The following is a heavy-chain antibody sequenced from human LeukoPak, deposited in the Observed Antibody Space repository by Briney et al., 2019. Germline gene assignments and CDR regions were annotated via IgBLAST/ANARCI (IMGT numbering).Heavy chain of an antibody. D-gene: IGHD3-3*01. J-gene: IGHJ4*02. CDR3: ARTPGVVKNPPH. Sequence: PSETLSLTCTVSGGSISSSSYYWGWIRQPPGKGLEWIGSIYYSGSTYYNPSLKSRVTISVDTSKNQFSLKLSSVTAADTAVYYCARTPGVVKNPPHWGQGTLVTVSS. V-gene: IGHV4-39*07. CDR2: IYYSGST. CDR1: GGSISSSSYY.